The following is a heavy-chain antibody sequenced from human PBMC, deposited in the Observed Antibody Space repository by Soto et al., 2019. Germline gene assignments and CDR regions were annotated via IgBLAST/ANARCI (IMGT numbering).Heavy chain of an antibody. V-gene: IGHV4-31*03. J-gene: IGHJ4*02. CDR3: ARYRTYSSSWPRYYFGY. Sequence: SETLSLTCTVSGGSISSGGYYWSWIRQHPGKGLEWIGYTYYSGSTYYNPSLKSRVTISVDTSKNQFSLKLNSVTAADTAVYYCARYRTYSSSWPRYYFGYWGQGTLVTVSS. CDR1: GGSISSGGYY. D-gene: IGHD6-13*01. CDR2: TYYSGST.